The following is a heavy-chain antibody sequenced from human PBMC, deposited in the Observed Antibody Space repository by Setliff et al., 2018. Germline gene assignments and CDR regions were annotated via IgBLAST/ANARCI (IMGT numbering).Heavy chain of an antibody. CDR2: IYYSGST. V-gene: IGHV4-39*07. Sequence: SETLSLTCTVSGGSISSYYWGWIRQPPGKGLEWIGSIYYSGSTYYNPSLKSRVTISVDTSKKQFSLKLSSVPAADTAVYYCARGGYSRGPPVYYFDYWGQGTLVTVSS. CDR3: ARGGYSRGPPVYYFDY. CDR1: GGSISSYY. J-gene: IGHJ4*02. D-gene: IGHD5-12*01.